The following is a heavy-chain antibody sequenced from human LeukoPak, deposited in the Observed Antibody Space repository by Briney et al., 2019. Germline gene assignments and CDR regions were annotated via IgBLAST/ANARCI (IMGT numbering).Heavy chain of an antibody. CDR3: ARQWYSSGWVRGSWFDP. V-gene: IGHV4-59*08. J-gene: IGHJ5*02. Sequence: PSETLSLTCTVSGGSISSYYWSWIRQPPGKGLEWIGYIYYSGSTNYNPSLKSRVTIPVDTSKNQFSLKLSSVTAADTAVYYCARQWYSSGWVRGSWFDPWGQGTLVTVSS. CDR2: IYYSGST. CDR1: GGSISSYY. D-gene: IGHD6-19*01.